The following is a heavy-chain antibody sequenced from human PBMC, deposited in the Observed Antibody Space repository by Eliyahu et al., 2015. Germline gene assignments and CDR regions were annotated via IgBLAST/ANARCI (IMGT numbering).Heavy chain of an antibody. J-gene: IGHJ4*02. V-gene: IGHV3-21*01. D-gene: IGHD3-22*01. CDR3: ARGGITMIGEDY. CDR1: GFXFSSXS. CDR2: ISSSSSYI. Sequence: EVQLVESGGGLVKPGGSLXXSCAAXGFXFSSXSMNWVRQAPGKGLEWVSSISSSSSYIYYADSVKGRFTISRDNAKNSLYLQMNSLRAEDTAVYYCARGGITMIGEDYWGQGTLVTVSS.